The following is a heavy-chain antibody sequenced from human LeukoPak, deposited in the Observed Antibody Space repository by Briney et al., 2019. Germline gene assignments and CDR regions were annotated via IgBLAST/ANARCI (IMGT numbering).Heavy chain of an antibody. J-gene: IGHJ4*02. CDR3: ARGQYSSGWYGIDY. V-gene: IGHV1-3*01. CDR2: INAGNGNT. Sequence: ASVKVSCKASGYTFTSYAMHWVRQAPGQRLEWMGWINAGNGNTKYSQKFQGRVTITRDTSASTAYVELSSLRSEVTAVYYCARGQYSSGWYGIDYWGQGTLVTVSS. CDR1: GYTFTSYA. D-gene: IGHD6-19*01.